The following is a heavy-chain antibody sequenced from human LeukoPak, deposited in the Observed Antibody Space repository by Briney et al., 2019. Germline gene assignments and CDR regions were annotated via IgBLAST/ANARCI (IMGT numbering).Heavy chain of an antibody. CDR2: ST. CDR3: AKVGYSSSWNYYYYGMDV. Sequence: STYYADSVKGRFTISRDNSKNTLFLQMTTLRAEDTGVYYCAKVGYSSSWNYYYYGMDVWGQGTTVTVSS. V-gene: IGHV3-23*01. J-gene: IGHJ6*02. D-gene: IGHD6-13*01.